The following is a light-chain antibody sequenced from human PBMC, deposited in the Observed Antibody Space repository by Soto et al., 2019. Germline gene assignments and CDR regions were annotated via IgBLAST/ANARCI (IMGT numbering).Light chain of an antibody. J-gene: IGKJ1*01. CDR2: GAS. CDR3: QQYKNWPPWT. CDR1: ENLNTN. V-gene: IGKV3-15*01. Sequence: PGERATLSCRASENLNTNLAWYQQRPGQPPRLLMYGASTRATGVPARFTGSGSGTDFTLTISSLQFEDSAVYFCQQYKNWPPWTFGQGTKVEI.